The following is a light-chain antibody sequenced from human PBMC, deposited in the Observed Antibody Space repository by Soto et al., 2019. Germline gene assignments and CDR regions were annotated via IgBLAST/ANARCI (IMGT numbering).Light chain of an antibody. CDR3: QNFDSAPQT. Sequence: IQVTQSPSTLSGSVGDRVTITCRASQGIRHYLAWYQQKPGKVPKLLIYEASNLQSGVPSRFRGGGSGTEFTLTISSLQPEDVATYYCQNFDSAPQTFGQGTKVDIK. CDR1: QGIRHY. CDR2: EAS. V-gene: IGKV1-27*01. J-gene: IGKJ1*01.